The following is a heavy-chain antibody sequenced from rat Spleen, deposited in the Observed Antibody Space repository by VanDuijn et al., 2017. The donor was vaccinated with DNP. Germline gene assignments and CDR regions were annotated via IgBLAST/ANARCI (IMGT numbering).Heavy chain of an antibody. Sequence: EVQLVESGGGVVQPGNSLKLSCEASGFTFSNYYMAWVRQAPKGGLEWVATISISGSTTSYPDSVKGRFTISRDNAKSCLYLHMNSLKSEDTATYYCARQRVMYTTATGFAYWGQGTLVTVSS. CDR1: GFTFSNYY. V-gene: IGHV5S23*01. CDR3: ARQRVMYTTATGFAY. D-gene: IGHD1-6*01. CDR2: ISISGSTT. J-gene: IGHJ3*01.